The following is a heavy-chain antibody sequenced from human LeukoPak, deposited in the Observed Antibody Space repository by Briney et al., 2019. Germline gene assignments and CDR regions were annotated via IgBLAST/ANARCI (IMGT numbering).Heavy chain of an antibody. D-gene: IGHD4-17*01. CDR3: ARVMNDYGDYVFDY. V-gene: IGHV3-21*01. Sequence: GGSLRLSCAASEFTFSTYSMNWVRQAPGKGLEWVSSISSRNNYIYYADSVKGRFTISRDNAKNSLYLQMNSLRAEYTAVYYCARVMNDYGDYVFDYWGQGTLVTVSS. J-gene: IGHJ4*02. CDR1: EFTFSTYS. CDR2: ISSRNNYI.